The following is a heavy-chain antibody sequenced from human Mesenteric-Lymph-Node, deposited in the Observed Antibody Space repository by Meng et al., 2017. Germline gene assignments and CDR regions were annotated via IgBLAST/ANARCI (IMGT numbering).Heavy chain of an antibody. V-gene: IGHV1-69*05. J-gene: IGHJ2*01. D-gene: IGHD3-22*01. CDR2: IIPIFGTA. CDR1: GGTFSSYA. CDR3: ARDDRRNWYFDL. Sequence: QDQLVQSGAEVKKPGASVKGACKASGGTFSSYAISWARQAPGQGLEWMGGIIPIFGTANYAQKFQGRVTITTDESTSTAYMELSSLRSEDTAVYYCARDDRRNWYFDLWGRGTLVTVSS.